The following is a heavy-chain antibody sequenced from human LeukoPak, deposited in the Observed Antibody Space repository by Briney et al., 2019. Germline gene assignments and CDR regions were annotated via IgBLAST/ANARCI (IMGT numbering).Heavy chain of an antibody. CDR1: GFTFSDHY. Sequence: GGSLRLSCAASGFTFSDHYMDWVRQAPGKGLEWVGRTRNKANSYTTEYAASVKGRFTISRDDSKNSLYLQMNSLKTEDTAVYYCARVYVGYSYVWASYYYSYYMDVWGKGPTVTVSS. CDR3: ARVYVGYSYVWASYYYSYYMDV. J-gene: IGHJ6*03. V-gene: IGHV3-72*01. CDR2: TRNKANSYTT. D-gene: IGHD5-18*01.